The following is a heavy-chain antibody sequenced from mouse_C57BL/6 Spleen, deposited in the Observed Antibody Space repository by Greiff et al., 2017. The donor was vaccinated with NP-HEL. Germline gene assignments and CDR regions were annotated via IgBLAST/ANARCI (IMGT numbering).Heavy chain of an antibody. J-gene: IGHJ4*01. CDR3: ARDPYYYGSSGAMDY. CDR1: GFTFSDYY. V-gene: IGHV5-16*01. CDR2: INYDGSST. Sequence: EVQLVESEGGLVQPGSSMKLSCTASGFTFSDYYMAWVRQVPEKGLEWVANINYDGSSTYYLDPLKSRFIISRDNAKNILYLQMSSLKSEDTATYYCARDPYYYGSSGAMDYWGQGTSVTVSS. D-gene: IGHD1-1*01.